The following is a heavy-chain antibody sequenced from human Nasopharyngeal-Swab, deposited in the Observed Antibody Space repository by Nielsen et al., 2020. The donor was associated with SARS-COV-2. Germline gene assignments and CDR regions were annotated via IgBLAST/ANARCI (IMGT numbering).Heavy chain of an antibody. CDR1: GGSISSSSYY. V-gene: IGHV4-39*01. D-gene: IGHD5-24*01. CDR2: IYYSGST. J-gene: IGHJ5*02. Sequence: SETLSLTCTVSGGSISSSSYYWGWIRQPPGKGLEWIGSIYYSGSTYYNPSLKSRVTISVDTSKNQFSLKLGSVTAADTAVYYCARHERRWLQLRISWFDPWGQGTLVTVSS. CDR3: ARHERRWLQLRISWFDP.